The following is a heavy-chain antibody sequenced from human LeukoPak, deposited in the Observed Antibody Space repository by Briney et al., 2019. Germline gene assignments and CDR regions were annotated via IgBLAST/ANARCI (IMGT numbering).Heavy chain of an antibody. J-gene: IGHJ6*02. CDR2: IYYTGGT. CDR1: GGSITNYY. V-gene: IGHV4-59*01. Sequence: SETLSLTCTVSGGSITNYYWAWIRQPPGKGLEWIGNIYYTGGTKYNPSLRSRVTISVDTSKNQFSLKLSSVTAADTAVYYCARLADILTGYSYGMDVWGQGTTVTVSS. CDR3: ARLADILTGYSYGMDV. D-gene: IGHD3-9*01.